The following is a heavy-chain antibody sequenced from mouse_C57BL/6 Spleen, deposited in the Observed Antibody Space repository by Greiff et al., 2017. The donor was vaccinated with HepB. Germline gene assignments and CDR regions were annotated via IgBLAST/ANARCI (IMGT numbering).Heavy chain of an antibody. CDR2: IDPETGGN. V-gene: IGHV1-15*01. CDR3: TRSRDSYAMDY. J-gene: IGHJ4*01. Sequence: VQLQQSGAELVRPGASVTLSCKASGYTFTDYEMHWVKQTPVHGLEWIGAIDPETGGNAYNQKFKGKAILTADKSSSTAYMELRSLTSEDSAVYYGTRSRDSYAMDYWGQGTSVTVSS. CDR1: GYTFTDYE.